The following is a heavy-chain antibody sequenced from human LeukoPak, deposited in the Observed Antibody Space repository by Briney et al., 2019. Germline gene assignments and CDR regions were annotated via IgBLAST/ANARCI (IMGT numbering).Heavy chain of an antibody. CDR2: IYPGDSDT. Sequence: GESLKISCKGSGYSFTRYWIGWVRQMPGKGLEWMGVIYPGDSDTRYSSSFQGQVTISADKSISTAYLQWSSLRASDTAMHYCATLNSYSTGCPSGCPYYWGQGTLVTVSS. J-gene: IGHJ4*02. V-gene: IGHV5-51*01. D-gene: IGHD6-19*01. CDR1: GYSFTRYW. CDR3: ATLNSYSTGCPSGCPYY.